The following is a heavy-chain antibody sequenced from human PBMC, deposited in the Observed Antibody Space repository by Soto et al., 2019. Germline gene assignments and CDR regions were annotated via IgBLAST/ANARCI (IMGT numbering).Heavy chain of an antibody. V-gene: IGHV4-59*01. CDR3: ARDIGGYYDSSSYAN. J-gene: IGHJ4*02. CDR2: IYYSGST. CDR1: GGSISPYY. D-gene: IGHD3-22*01. Sequence: QVQLQESGPRLVKPSETLSLTCTVSGGSISPYYWSWIRQPPGRGLEWIGYIYYSGSTNYNPSLKSRVTKSVATSKNQFSLKLSSVTAADTAVYYCARDIGGYYDSSSYANWGQGTLVTVSS.